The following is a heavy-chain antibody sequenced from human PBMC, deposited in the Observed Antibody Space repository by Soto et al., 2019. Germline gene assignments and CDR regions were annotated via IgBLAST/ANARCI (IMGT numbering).Heavy chain of an antibody. CDR1: GGSISDFY. V-gene: IGHV4-4*07. J-gene: IGHJ3*02. CDR2: IHTSGST. CDR3: ARPQYFGEDGAFNI. D-gene: IGHD3-10*01. Sequence: QVQLQKSGPGLVKPSETLSLICTVSGGSISDFYWSWIRQPAGKGLEWIGRIHTSGSTNINPSVKSRVSLSVDTSRNQLSLTLTSVTAADTAAYYCARPQYFGEDGAFNIWGQGTVVTVSS.